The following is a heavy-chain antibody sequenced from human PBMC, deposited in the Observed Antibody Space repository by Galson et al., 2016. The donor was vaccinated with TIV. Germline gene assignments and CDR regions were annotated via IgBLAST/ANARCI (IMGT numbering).Heavy chain of an antibody. Sequence: SLRLSCAASGFTFSTYAMNWVRQAPGKGLEWVSGIIGTGGTTYYADSVKGRFTISRDNTKNPLYLQMNSLRAEDTAVYYCAKRKNYGGDDFDHWGQGTLVTVSS. J-gene: IGHJ3*01. CDR1: GFTFSTYA. CDR2: IIGTGGTT. D-gene: IGHD4-23*01. V-gene: IGHV3-23*01. CDR3: AKRKNYGGDDFDH.